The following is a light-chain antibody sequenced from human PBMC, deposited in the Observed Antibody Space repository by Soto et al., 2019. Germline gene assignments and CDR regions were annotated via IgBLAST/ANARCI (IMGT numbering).Light chain of an antibody. CDR3: QQYGSSPLYT. Sequence: EIVLTQSPGTLSLSPGGRATLSCRASQSVSNSYLAWYQQKPGQAPRLLIYGASGRATGIPDRFSGSGSGTDFTLTISRLEPEDFAVYYCQQYGSSPLYTFCQGTKLEIK. V-gene: IGKV3-20*01. CDR2: GAS. CDR1: QSVSNSY. J-gene: IGKJ2*01.